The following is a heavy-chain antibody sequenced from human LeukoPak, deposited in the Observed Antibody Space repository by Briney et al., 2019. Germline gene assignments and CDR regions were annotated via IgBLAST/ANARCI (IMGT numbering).Heavy chain of an antibody. J-gene: IGHJ5*02. CDR1: EFTVSNKY. V-gene: IGHV3-53*01. CDR2: IYSGGTA. Sequence: PGGSLRLSCAASEFTVSNKYISWVRQAPGKGLEWVSVIYSGGTAYYADSVKGRFTISRDNSKNTLYLQMNSLRAEDTAVYYCARVRFLEWAGGFDPWGQGTLVTVSS. CDR3: ARVRFLEWAGGFDP. D-gene: IGHD3-3*01.